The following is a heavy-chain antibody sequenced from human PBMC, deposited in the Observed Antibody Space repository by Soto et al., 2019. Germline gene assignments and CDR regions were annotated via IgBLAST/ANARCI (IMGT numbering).Heavy chain of an antibody. Sequence: ASVKVSCKASGYIFTNYDMHWVRQAPGQRLEWMGRIIGGNGDTKYSQKYQDRVTITTDTSTSTAYMELRSLTSEDTAVYYCARDLFCDFWSGFAAPYGMDVWGQGTTVTVSS. D-gene: IGHD3-3*01. CDR2: IIGGNGDT. V-gene: IGHV1-3*01. J-gene: IGHJ6*02. CDR1: GYIFTNYD. CDR3: ARDLFCDFWSGFAAPYGMDV.